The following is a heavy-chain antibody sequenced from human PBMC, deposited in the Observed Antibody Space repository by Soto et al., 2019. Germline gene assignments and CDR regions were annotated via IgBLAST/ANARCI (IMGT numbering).Heavy chain of an antibody. J-gene: IGHJ4*02. V-gene: IGHV1-3*01. CDR3: AREASYDYVWGSYRYNDY. Sequence: GASVKVSCKASGYTFTSYAMHWVRQAPGQRLEWMGWINAGNGNTKYSQKFQGRVTITRDTSASTAYMELSSLRSEDTAVYYCAREASYDYVWGSYRYNDYWGQGTLVTVSS. CDR2: INAGNGNT. D-gene: IGHD3-16*02. CDR1: GYTFTSYA.